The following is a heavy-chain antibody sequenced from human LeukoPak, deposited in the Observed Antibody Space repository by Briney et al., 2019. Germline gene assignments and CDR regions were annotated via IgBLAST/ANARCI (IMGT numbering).Heavy chain of an antibody. J-gene: IGHJ6*03. CDR1: GFPFSSHG. CDR3: ARDQSLAAAKEPYYYYYYMDV. Sequence: SGGSLRLSCAASGFPFSSHGMSWVRQAPGKGLEWVSYISSSSSTIYYADSVKGRFTISRDNAKNSLYLQMNSLRAEDTAVYYCARDQSLAAAKEPYYYYYYMDVWGKGTTVTISS. D-gene: IGHD6-13*01. V-gene: IGHV3-48*01. CDR2: ISSSSSTI.